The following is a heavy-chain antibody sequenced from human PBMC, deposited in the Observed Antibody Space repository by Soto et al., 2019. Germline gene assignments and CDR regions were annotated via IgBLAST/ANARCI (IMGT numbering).Heavy chain of an antibody. D-gene: IGHD7-27*01. J-gene: IGHJ3*02. CDR3: ARGRGWGPQNALDI. CDR2: IYDSGST. Sequence: QVQLQESGPGLVKPSQTLSLTCPVSGGSISSGCYYWSLIRHHTGKGLEWIGYIYDSGSTYYNPSLTRRVTIAVDTSKNQFSLKLSSVTVTDTAVYYSARGRGWGPQNALDIWGQGTMV. CDR1: GGSISSGCYY. V-gene: IGHV4-31*03.